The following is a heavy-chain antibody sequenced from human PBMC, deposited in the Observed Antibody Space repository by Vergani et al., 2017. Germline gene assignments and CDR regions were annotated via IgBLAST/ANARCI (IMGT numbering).Heavy chain of an antibody. CDR2: IWYDGSNK. CDR3: ARTKIDYYDSSGIFDY. Sequence: QVQLVESGGGVVQPGRSLRLSCAASGCTFSSYGMHWVRQAPGKGLEWVAVIWYDGSNKYYADSVKGRFTISRDNSKNTLYLQMNSLRAEDTAVYYCARTKIDYYDSSGIFDYWGQGTLVTVSS. CDR1: GCTFSSYG. D-gene: IGHD3-22*01. V-gene: IGHV3-33*01. J-gene: IGHJ4*02.